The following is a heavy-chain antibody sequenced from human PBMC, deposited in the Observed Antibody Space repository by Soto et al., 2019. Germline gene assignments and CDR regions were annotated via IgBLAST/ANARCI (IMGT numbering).Heavy chain of an antibody. V-gene: IGHV4-30-4*01. CDR2: IYYSGST. J-gene: IGHJ6*02. Sequence: SETLSLTCTFSGGSISSGDYYLSWIRQPPGKGLEWIGYIYYSGSTYYNPSLKSRVTISVDTSKNQFSLKLSSVTAADTAVYYCARSRGGGRYYYYYGMDVWGQGTTVTVSS. CDR1: GGSISSGDYY. D-gene: IGHD3-16*01. CDR3: ARSRGGGRYYYYYGMDV.